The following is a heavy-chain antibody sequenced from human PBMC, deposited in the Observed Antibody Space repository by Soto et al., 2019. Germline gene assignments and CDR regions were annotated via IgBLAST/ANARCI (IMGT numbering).Heavy chain of an antibody. D-gene: IGHD2-21*01. Sequence: SETLSLTCTVSGGSISSYYWSWIRQPPGKGLEWIGYIYYSGSTNYNPSLKSRVTISVDTSKNEFSLKLSSVTAADTAVYYCARLNGYCVGTNCHGYYGMYVWGQGTTVTVSS. CDR2: IYYSGST. V-gene: IGHV4-59*08. J-gene: IGHJ6*02. CDR1: GGSISSYY. CDR3: ARLNGYCVGTNCHGYYGMYV.